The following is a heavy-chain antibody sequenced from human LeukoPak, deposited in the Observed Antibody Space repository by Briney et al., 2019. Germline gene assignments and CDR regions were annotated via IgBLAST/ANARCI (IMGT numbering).Heavy chain of an antibody. CDR3: AQSLGSSNWIGNWFDP. CDR1: GGSISSSSHS. Sequence: SETLSLTCTVSGGSISSSSHSWGWIRQPPGKGLEWTGSIYYTGTTYYNPSLKSRVTISVDTSKNRFSLKLSSVTAADTAVYYCAQSLGSSNWIGNWFDPWGQGTLVTVSS. CDR2: IYYTGTT. V-gene: IGHV4-39*01. D-gene: IGHD6-13*01. J-gene: IGHJ5*02.